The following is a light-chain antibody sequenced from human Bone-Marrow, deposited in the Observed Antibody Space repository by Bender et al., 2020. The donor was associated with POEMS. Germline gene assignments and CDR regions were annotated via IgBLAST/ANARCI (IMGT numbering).Light chain of an antibody. J-gene: IGLJ3*02. CDR1: SSSIERNT. CDR2: INN. Sequence: QSVLTQPPSASGTPGQRVTISCSGSSSSIERNTVAWYQQFPGTAPKLLIYINNQRPSGVPDRFSGSKSGTSASLAISGLQSEDEADYYCAAWEDSLNGWVFGGGTKLTVL. V-gene: IGLV1-44*01. CDR3: AAWEDSLNGWV.